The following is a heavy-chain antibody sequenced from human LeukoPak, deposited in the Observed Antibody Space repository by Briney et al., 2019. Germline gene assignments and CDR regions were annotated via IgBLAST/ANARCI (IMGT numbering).Heavy chain of an antibody. V-gene: IGHV3-7*01. CDR3: ARAGTGEWQWYLIDY. D-gene: IGHD6-19*01. CDR1: GFTFSTYW. CDR2: IKPDGSEK. Sequence: GGSLRLSCEASGFTFSTYWMSWVRQAPGKGLEWVANIKPDGSEKYYADSVRGRVTTSRDNTKNSLLLQMNSLRVEDSGVYYCARAGTGEWQWYLIDYWGQGILVTVSS. J-gene: IGHJ4*01.